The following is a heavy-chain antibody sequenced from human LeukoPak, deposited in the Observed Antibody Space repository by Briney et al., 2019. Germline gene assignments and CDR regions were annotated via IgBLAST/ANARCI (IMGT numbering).Heavy chain of an antibody. CDR3: ARGGYYDKEAFDI. V-gene: IGHV4-59*11. Sequence: PSETLSLTCTVSGASISSHYWSWIRQPPGKGLEWIGHFSYSGATTYNPSLESRVSISVDTSKNQFSLKMTSVTAADTAMYYCARGGYYDKEAFDIWGQGTMVAVSS. D-gene: IGHD3-22*01. CDR1: GASISSHY. CDR2: FSYSGAT. J-gene: IGHJ3*02.